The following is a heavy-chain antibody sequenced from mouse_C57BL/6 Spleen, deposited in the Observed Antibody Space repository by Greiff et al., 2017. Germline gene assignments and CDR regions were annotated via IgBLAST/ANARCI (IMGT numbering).Heavy chain of an antibody. CDR2: IHPSSGST. CDR3: ARYYWGGYFDY. Sequence: VQLQQSGAELVKPGASVKLSCKASGYTFTSYWMHWVKQRPGQGLEWIGMIHPSSGSTNYNEKFKSKATLTADKSSSTAYMQLSSLTSEDSAVYYCARYYWGGYFDYWGQGTTLTVSS. J-gene: IGHJ2*01. D-gene: IGHD1-1*01. V-gene: IGHV1-64*01. CDR1: GYTFTSYW.